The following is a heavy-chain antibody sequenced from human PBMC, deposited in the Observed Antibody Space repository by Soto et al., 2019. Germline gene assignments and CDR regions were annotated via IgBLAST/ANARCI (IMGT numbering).Heavy chain of an antibody. CDR1: GGSITPYY. Sequence: QVQLQESGPGLVKPSETLSLTCNVSGGSITPYYWSWVRQPPGKGLEWIAYIYLAGTTTYNPSLKSRVTLSVDTSENQFSLKLPSVTAADTAVYYCARLGGYFQALDSWGQGTLVTVST. CDR3: ARLGGYFQALDS. J-gene: IGHJ4*02. V-gene: IGHV4-59*08. CDR2: IYLAGTT. D-gene: IGHD2-21*02.